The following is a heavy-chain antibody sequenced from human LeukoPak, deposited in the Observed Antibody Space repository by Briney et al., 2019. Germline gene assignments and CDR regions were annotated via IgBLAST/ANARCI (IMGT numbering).Heavy chain of an antibody. CDR2: ITPNSGAT. V-gene: IGHV1-2*02. Sequence: ASVKVSCKASGYTFTGYYMHWVRQAPGQGLEWMGWITPNSGATNYTQKFQGRVTMTGDSSISTAYMELSSLRSDDTAVYYCARDQNYYGSESYYNVDYWGQGALVTVSS. J-gene: IGHJ4*02. CDR1: GYTFTGYY. CDR3: ARDQNYYGSESYYNVDY. D-gene: IGHD3-10*01.